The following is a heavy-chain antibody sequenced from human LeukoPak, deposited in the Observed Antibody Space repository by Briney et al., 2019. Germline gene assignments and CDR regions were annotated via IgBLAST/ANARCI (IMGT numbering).Heavy chain of an antibody. V-gene: IGHV4-59*01. CDR3: ARTLLTGQAQSYYYHAVDV. J-gene: IGHJ6*04. CDR1: GGSISSNY. Sequence: SETLPLTCTVSGGSISSNYWSWIRQPPGEGLEWIGYIYYSGSTNYNPSLMSRVTNYNPSLKSRVTISVDTSKNQFSLKLRSVTAADTAVYYCARTLLTGQAQSYYYHAVDVWGKGTTVTVSS. D-gene: IGHD3-9*01. CDR2: IYYSGST.